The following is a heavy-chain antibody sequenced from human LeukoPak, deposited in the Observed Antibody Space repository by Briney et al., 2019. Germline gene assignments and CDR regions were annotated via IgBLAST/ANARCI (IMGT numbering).Heavy chain of an antibody. Sequence: GASVKVSCKASGGTFSSYAISWVRQAPGQGLEWMGRIIPILGIANYAQKFQGRVTITADKSTSTAYMELSSLRSEDTAVYYCARQGISIAAAVDIWGQGTMVTVSS. CDR2: IIPILGIA. D-gene: IGHD6-13*01. V-gene: IGHV1-69*04. CDR1: GGTFSSYA. CDR3: ARQGISIAAAVDI. J-gene: IGHJ3*02.